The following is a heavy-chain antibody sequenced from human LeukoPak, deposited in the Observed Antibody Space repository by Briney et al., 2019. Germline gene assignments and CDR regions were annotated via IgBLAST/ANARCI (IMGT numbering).Heavy chain of an antibody. J-gene: IGHJ4*02. V-gene: IGHV1-18*01. CDR3: ARPSGWLKPYYFDY. CDR2: ISAYNGNT. CDR1: GYTFTSYG. Sequence: ASVKVSCKASGYTFTSYGICWVRQAPGQGLEWMGWISAYNGNTNYAQKLQGRVTMTTDTSTSTAYMELRSLRSDDTAVYYCARPSGWLKPYYFDYWGQGTLVTVSS. D-gene: IGHD6-19*01.